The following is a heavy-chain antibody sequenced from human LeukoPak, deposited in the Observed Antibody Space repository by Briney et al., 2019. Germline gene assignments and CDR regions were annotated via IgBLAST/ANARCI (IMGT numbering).Heavy chain of an antibody. V-gene: IGHV4-59*08. D-gene: IGHD6-19*01. CDR1: GGSISSYY. CDR3: ASAREVAGTFDY. Sequence: SETLSLTCTVSGGSISSYYWSWIRQPPGKGLEWIGYIYYSGSTNYNPSLKSRVTISVDTSKNQFSLKLSSLTAADTAVYYCASAREVAGTFDYWGQGTLVTVSS. J-gene: IGHJ4*02. CDR2: IYYSGST.